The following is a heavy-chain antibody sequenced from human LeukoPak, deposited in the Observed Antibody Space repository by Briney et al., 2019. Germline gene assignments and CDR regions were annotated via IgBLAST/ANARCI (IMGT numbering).Heavy chain of an antibody. CDR1: GYRFSNYW. J-gene: IGHJ4*02. CDR3: ARALVGTTGMGY. D-gene: IGHD1-26*01. Sequence: GESLKISCKGSGYRFSNYWIGWVRQMPGEGLQWVGLIYPGDSKTRYSPSFQGQVTISADKSISTAFLQWSSLKASDTAMYYCARALVGTTGMGYWGQGTLVTVSS. CDR2: IYPGDSKT. V-gene: IGHV5-51*01.